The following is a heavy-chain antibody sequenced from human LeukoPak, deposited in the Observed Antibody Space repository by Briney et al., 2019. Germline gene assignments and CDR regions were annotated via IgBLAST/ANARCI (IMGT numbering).Heavy chain of an antibody. CDR1: GGSLSGYY. V-gene: IGHV4-34*01. Sequence: PSETLSITCAVYGGSLSGYYWSWIRQSPGKGLEWIGEINRSGSTNYNPSLKSRVTISVDTSKNQFSLKLSSVTAADTAVYYCARRLGGITMVRGTTNWFDPWGQGTLVTVSS. CDR3: ARRLGGITMVRGTTNWFDP. D-gene: IGHD3-10*01. J-gene: IGHJ5*02. CDR2: INRSGST.